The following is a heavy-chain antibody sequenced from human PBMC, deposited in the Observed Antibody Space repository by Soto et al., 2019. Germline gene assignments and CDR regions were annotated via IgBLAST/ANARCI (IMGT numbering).Heavy chain of an antibody. J-gene: IGHJ4*02. CDR1: GFTFRDYG. CDR2: IYYDGSGS. D-gene: IGHD2-15*01. CDR3: GIDDCSGGTCYGGY. Sequence: QVQLVESGGGVVQPGGSLRLSCEASGFTFRDYGFHWVRQAPGKGLEWVAVIYYDGSGSDYEDSVRGRFIFSRDISTNTLYLQMNSLRAEDTAVDYCGIDDCSGGTCYGGYWSQGTVVTVSS. V-gene: IGHV3-33*01.